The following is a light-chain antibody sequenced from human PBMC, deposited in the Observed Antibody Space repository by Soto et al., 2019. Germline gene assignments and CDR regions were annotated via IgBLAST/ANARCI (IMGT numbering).Light chain of an antibody. J-gene: IGKJ5*01. V-gene: IGKV1-12*02. CDR1: QGISSW. Sequence: DIQMTQSPSSVSASVGDRVTITCRASQGISSWLAWYPQKPGKAPKILIYAASSLQSGVPSRFRGSGSGTDFTLTISRLQPEDFETYYCQQSYSNPFTFGQGTRLKIK. CDR2: AAS. CDR3: QQSYSNPFT.